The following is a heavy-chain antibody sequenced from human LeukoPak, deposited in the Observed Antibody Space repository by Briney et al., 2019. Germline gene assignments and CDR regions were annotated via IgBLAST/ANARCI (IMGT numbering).Heavy chain of an antibody. CDR2: INPYNGNT. Sequence: ASVKVSCKASGYTFTSYGINWVRQAPGQGLEWMGWINPYNGNTKYAEKVQGRVTITTDTSTSTAYMELRSLNSDDTAVYYCARDQRGYGDSTGASKWIDHWGQGTLVTVSS. CDR3: ARDQRGYGDSTGASKWIDH. CDR1: GYTFTSYG. V-gene: IGHV1-18*01. D-gene: IGHD4-17*01. J-gene: IGHJ5*02.